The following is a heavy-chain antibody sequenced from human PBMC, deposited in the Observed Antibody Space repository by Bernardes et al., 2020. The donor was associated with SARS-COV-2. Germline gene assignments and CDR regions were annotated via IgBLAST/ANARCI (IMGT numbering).Heavy chain of an antibody. D-gene: IGHD4-17*01. J-gene: IGHJ4*02. CDR1: GFTFSNYA. V-gene: IGHV3-23*01. Sequence: GSLRLSCAASGFTFSNYAMSWVRRAPGKGLEWVSAIGGSGGDTYYADSVKGRFAISRDNSKNTVYLQMNSLRADDTAVYYCAKDDGGSPCGYFDYWGQGTLVTVSS. CDR2: IGGSGGDT. CDR3: AKDDGGSPCGYFDY.